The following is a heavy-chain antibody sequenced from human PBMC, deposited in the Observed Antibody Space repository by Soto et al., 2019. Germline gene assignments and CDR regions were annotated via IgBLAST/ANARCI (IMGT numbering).Heavy chain of an antibody. V-gene: IGHV3-23*01. Sequence: GGSLRLSCAASGFTFSSYAMSWVRQAPGKGLEWVSAISGSGGSTYYADSVKGRFTIARDNSKNTLYLQMNSLRAEDTAVYYCAKGLIAAAAANWFDPWGQGTLVTVSS. CDR1: GFTFSSYA. CDR2: ISGSGGST. D-gene: IGHD6-13*01. CDR3: AKGLIAAAAANWFDP. J-gene: IGHJ5*02.